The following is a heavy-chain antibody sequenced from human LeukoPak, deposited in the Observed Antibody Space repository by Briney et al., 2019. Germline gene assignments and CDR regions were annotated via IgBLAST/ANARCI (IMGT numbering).Heavy chain of an antibody. V-gene: IGHV3-23*01. Sequence: GGSLRLSCAASEFTFSSYAMSWVRQAPGKGLDWVSAISGSGGSTYYADSVKGRFTISRDNAKNSLYLQMNSLRAEDTAVYYCARSSGHFDYWGQGILVTVSS. CDR1: EFTFSSYA. CDR2: ISGSGGST. D-gene: IGHD1-26*01. CDR3: ARSSGHFDY. J-gene: IGHJ4*02.